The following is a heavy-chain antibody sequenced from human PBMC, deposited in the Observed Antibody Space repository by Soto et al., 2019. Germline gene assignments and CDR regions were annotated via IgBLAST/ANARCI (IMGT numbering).Heavy chain of an antibody. V-gene: IGHV1-18*01. CDR2: ISAYNGNT. CDR1: GYTFTSYG. J-gene: IGHJ4*02. D-gene: IGHD3-22*01. Sequence: QVQLVQSGAEVKKPGASVKVSCKASGYTFTSYGISWVRQAPGQGLEWMGWISAYNGNTNYAQKLQGSVTMTTDTSTSTAYIELRSLRSDDTAVYYCARDQPQYYYDSSGYFDYWGQGTLVTVSS. CDR3: ARDQPQYYYDSSGYFDY.